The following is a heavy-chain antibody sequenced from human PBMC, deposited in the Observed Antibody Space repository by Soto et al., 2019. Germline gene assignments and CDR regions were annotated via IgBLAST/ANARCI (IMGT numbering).Heavy chain of an antibody. CDR2: IGPSSGNT. CDR1: GYTFTSYT. Sequence: ASVKVSCKASGYTFTSYTVSWVRQAPGQGLEWVGWIGPSSGNTDSARNLQGRVTMTTDTATSTAYMELRSLRSDDTAVYYCARDTGNFFDYWGQGTLVTVSS. J-gene: IGHJ4*02. CDR3: ARDTGNFFDY. V-gene: IGHV1-18*01.